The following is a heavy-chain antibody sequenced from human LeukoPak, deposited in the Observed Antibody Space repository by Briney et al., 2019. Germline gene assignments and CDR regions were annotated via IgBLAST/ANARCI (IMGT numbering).Heavy chain of an antibody. CDR3: AKAGYSSGWYGGLQFDY. Sequence: GRSLRLSFAASGFTFSSYGMHWVREAPGKGLEWVAVISYDGSNKYYADSVKGRFTISRDNSKNTLYLQMNSLRAEDTALYYCAKAGYSSGWYGGLQFDYWGQGTLVTVSS. CDR1: GFTFSSYG. CDR2: ISYDGSNK. V-gene: IGHV3-30*18. D-gene: IGHD6-19*01. J-gene: IGHJ4*02.